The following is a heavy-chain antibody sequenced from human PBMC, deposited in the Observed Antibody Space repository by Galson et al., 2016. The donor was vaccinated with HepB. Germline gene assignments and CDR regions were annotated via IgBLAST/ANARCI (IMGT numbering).Heavy chain of an antibody. D-gene: IGHD2-21*01. J-gene: IGHJ5*02. CDR2: IYPGDSDT. CDR1: GYSFTNYW. Sequence: QSGAEVKKPGESLKISCKGSGYSFTNYWIAWVRQMPGKGLEWMGIIYPGDSDTRYSPSFQGQVIISADKSINTAYLQWNSLTASDTAMYYCARHVGVPWPPAWFDPWGQGTLVIVSS. V-gene: IGHV5-51*01. CDR3: ARHVGVPWPPAWFDP.